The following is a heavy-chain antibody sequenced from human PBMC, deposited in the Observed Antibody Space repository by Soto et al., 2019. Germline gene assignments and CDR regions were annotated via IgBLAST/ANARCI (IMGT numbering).Heavy chain of an antibody. J-gene: IGHJ6*03. CDR3: ARGDCVGGTCYSLAGSFYYYMDV. CDR2: INSDGSVS. V-gene: IGHV3-74*01. CDR1: GFTFSNYW. Sequence: EVQLVESGGGLVQPGGSLRLSCVASGFTFSNYWMYWVRQAPGEGLVWVSRINSDGSVSSYADSVKGRLTISRDNVKNTRYLQMDSLRGEDTAVYYCARGDCVGGTCYSLAGSFYYYMDVWGKGTTVTVFS. D-gene: IGHD2-15*01.